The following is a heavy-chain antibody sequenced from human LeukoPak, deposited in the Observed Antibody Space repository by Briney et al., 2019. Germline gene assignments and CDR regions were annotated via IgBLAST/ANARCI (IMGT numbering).Heavy chain of an antibody. Sequence: PSETLSLTCAVSGGSISSGGYSWSWIRQPPGKGLEWIGEINHSGSTNYNPSLKSRVTISVDTSKNQFSLKLSSVTAADTAVYYCARGLGSSSPIDYWGQGTLVTVSS. CDR2: INHSGST. J-gene: IGHJ4*02. D-gene: IGHD6-6*01. CDR1: GGSISSGGYS. V-gene: IGHV4-30-2*01. CDR3: ARGLGSSSPIDY.